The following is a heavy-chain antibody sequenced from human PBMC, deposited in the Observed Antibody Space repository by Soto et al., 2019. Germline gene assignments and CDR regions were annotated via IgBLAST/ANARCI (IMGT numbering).Heavy chain of an antibody. CDR1: GFSFGRYW. D-gene: IGHD3-10*01. J-gene: IGHJ5*02. V-gene: IGHV3-74*01. CDR3: ARRPYGGNWFDP. Sequence: GGSLRLSCAASGFSFGRYWMHWVRQGPGKGLVWVSRIKSDGTLTIYAHSVKGRFTISRDNAKNTLYLQMNSLRVEDTAVYYCARRPYGGNWFDPWCQGTLVTVSS. CDR2: IKSDGTLT.